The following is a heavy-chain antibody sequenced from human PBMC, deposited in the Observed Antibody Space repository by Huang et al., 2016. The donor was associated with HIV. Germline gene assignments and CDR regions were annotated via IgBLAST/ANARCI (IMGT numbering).Heavy chain of an antibody. CDR1: GLPVSTFG. Sequence: QVRLVESGGGVVQPGGSLTLSCEASGLPVSTFGMHWVRWGPGKGLEWVAHILFDGNKKVYEESLKGRFTICRENAKNTVYLEMNSLTGEDTAMYFCAKGGAGYHNGPEYWGQGTQVIVS. J-gene: IGHJ4*02. CDR2: ILFDGNKK. D-gene: IGHD2-8*01. CDR3: AKGGAGYHNGPEY. V-gene: IGHV3-30*02.